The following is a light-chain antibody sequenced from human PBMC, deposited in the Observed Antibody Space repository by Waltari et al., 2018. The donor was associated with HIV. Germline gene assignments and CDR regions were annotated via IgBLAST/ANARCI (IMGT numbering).Light chain of an antibody. CDR3: QQRHSWPPIT. J-gene: IGKJ5*01. CDR2: DVS. Sequence: EIVLTQSPATLSLAPGETATLYCRASQRFNNFLAWYHQKPGQDPTLLISDVSKRATGVPARFSGSGSGTDFTLTISSLEPEDFAVYYCQQRHSWPPITFGQGTRLEIK. CDR1: QRFNNF. V-gene: IGKV3-11*01.